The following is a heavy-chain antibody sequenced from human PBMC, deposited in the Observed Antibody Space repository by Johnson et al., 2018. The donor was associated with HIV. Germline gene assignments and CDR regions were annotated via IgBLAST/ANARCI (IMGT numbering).Heavy chain of an antibody. CDR1: RFTFSSYW. CDR2: INSDGSST. CDR3: ATGFGPAFEM. J-gene: IGHJ3*02. Sequence: VQLVESGGGLVQPGGSLRLSCAASRFTFSSYWMHWVRQAPGKGLVWVSRINSDGSSTTYAAPVKGRFSISRDDSKNTLYLQMNSLKTEDTAVYYCATGFGPAFEMWGQGTMVTVSS. D-gene: IGHD3-16*01. V-gene: IGHV3-74*01.